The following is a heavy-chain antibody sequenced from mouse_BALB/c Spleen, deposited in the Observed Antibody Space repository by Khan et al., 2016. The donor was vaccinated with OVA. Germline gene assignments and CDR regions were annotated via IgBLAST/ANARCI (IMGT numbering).Heavy chain of an antibody. CDR2: ISYSGSP. J-gene: IGHJ2*01. CDR3: ASGGLLLRYPDYFDY. CDR1: GYSITSDYA. V-gene: IGHV3-2*02. D-gene: IGHD1-1*01. Sequence: EVQLQESGPGLLKPSQSLSLTCTVTGYSITSDYAWYWIRPFPGNKLELMSFISYSGSPTYSPSFRSRFSFSLDTSTNQFFLQLNSVTTEDTATYYCASGGLLLRYPDYFDYWGQGTTLTVSS.